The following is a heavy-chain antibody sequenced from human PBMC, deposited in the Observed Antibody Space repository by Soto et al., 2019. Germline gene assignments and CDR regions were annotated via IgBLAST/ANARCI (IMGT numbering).Heavy chain of an antibody. CDR2: IWYDGSNK. D-gene: IGHD2-21*01. CDR3: ARAVVVGRYGPAPVYGMDV. Sequence: QVQLVESGGGVVQPGRSLRLSCAASGFTFSSYGMHWVRQAPGKGLEWVAVIWYDGSNKYYADSVKGRFTISRDNSKNTLYLQMNSLRAEDTAVYYCARAVVVGRYGPAPVYGMDVWGQGTTVTVSS. V-gene: IGHV3-33*01. CDR1: GFTFSSYG. J-gene: IGHJ6*02.